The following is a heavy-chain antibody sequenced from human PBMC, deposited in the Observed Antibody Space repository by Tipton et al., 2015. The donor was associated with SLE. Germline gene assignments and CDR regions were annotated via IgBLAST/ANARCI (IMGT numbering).Heavy chain of an antibody. CDR1: GGAISSGGYY. CDR2: IFNSGKT. V-gene: IGHV4-61*02. CDR3: AKTLAGATPGRYRSYWYFDL. J-gene: IGHJ2*01. D-gene: IGHD1-1*01. Sequence: TLSLTCTVSGGAISSGGYYWSWVRQPAGEGLEWVGRIFNSGKTVYNPSLKSRVTISMDLSNNQFSVNFSFVTASDTAVYYCAKTLAGATPGRYRSYWYFDLWGRGLRVIVSS.